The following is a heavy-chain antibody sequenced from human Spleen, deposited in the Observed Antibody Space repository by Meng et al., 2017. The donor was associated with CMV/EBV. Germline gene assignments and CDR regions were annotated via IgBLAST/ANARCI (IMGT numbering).Heavy chain of an antibody. CDR2: IYHSGST. V-gene: IGHV4-38-2*02. J-gene: IGHJ3*02. D-gene: IGHD6-13*01. CDR1: GYSISSGYY. Sequence: GSLRLSCTVSGYSISSGYYWGWIRQPPGKGLEWIGSIYHSGSTHYNPSLKSRVTISADTSKNQFSLKLRSVTAADTAVYYCARWYPRAGAFDIWGQGTMVTVSS. CDR3: ARWYPRAGAFDI.